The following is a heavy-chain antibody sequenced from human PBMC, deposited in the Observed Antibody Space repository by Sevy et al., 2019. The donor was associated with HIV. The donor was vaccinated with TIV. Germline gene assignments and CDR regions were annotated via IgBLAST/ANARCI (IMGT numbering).Heavy chain of an antibody. CDR3: ARDLPPSATTVAHFDY. J-gene: IGHJ4*02. CDR1: GFTFSSYE. D-gene: IGHD4-17*01. Sequence: GGSLRLSCTASGFTFSSYEMNWVRQAPGKGLEWVSYISNSGSTIHYSASVKGRFTISSDNAKNSLYLQMNSLRAEDTAVYYCARDLPPSATTVAHFDYWGQGTLVTVSS. CDR2: ISNSGSTI. V-gene: IGHV3-48*03.